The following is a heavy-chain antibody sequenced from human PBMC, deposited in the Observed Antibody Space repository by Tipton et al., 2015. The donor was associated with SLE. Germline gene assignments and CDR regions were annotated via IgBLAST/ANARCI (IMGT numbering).Heavy chain of an antibody. CDR2: IDYSGST. CDR1: GGSISSSSYY. D-gene: IGHD6-13*01. Sequence: TLSLTCTVSGGSISSSSYYWGWIRQPPGKGLEWIGSIDYSGSTYYNPSLKSRVTISVDTSKNQFSLKLSSVTAADTAVYYCAREHLAAAGTYDYWGQGTLVTVSS. V-gene: IGHV4-39*07. J-gene: IGHJ4*02. CDR3: AREHLAAAGTYDY.